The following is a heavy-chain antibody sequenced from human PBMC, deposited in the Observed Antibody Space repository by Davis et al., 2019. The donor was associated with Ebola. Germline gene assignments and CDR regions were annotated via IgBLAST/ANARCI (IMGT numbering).Heavy chain of an antibody. J-gene: IGHJ4*02. CDR2: IHSSGRS. V-gene: IGHV4-39*01. CDR3: ARRRDGYNTFDS. Sequence: PSETLSLTCTVSGDSITSSGYHWGWMLQPPGKRPEWIGSIHSSGRSAYNPSLQSRVTISVDTSKNHFSLKLSSVTAADTALYYCARRRDGYNTFDSWGQGTLVTVSS. CDR1: GDSITSSGYH. D-gene: IGHD5-24*01.